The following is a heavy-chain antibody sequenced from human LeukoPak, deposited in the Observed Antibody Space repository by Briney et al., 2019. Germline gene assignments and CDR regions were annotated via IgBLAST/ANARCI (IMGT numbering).Heavy chain of an antibody. CDR2: IIPILGIA. D-gene: IGHD5-18*01. Sequence: SVKVSCKASGGTFSSYTISWVRQAPGQGLEWMGRIIPILGIANYAQKFQGRVTITADKSTSTAYMELSSLRSEDTAVYYCAMEWGRGYSYGSVEYFDYLGQGTMVTVSS. J-gene: IGHJ4*02. V-gene: IGHV1-69*02. CDR1: GGTFSSYT. CDR3: AMEWGRGYSYGSVEYFDY.